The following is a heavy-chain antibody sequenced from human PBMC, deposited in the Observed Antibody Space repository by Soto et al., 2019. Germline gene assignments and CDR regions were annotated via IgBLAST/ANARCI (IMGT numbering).Heavy chain of an antibody. D-gene: IGHD2-21*01. J-gene: IGHJ4*02. Sequence: SETLSLTCTVSGGSISSGGYYWSWIRQHPGKGLEWIGYIYYSGSTYYNPSLKSRVTISVDTSKNQFSLKLSSVTAADTAVYYCARGNVVAIDYWXQGTLVTVSS. CDR2: IYYSGST. CDR1: GGSISSGGYY. CDR3: ARGNVVAIDY. V-gene: IGHV4-31*03.